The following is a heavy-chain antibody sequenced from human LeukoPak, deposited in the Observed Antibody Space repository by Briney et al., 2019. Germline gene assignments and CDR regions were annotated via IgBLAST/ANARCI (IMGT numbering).Heavy chain of an antibody. D-gene: IGHD2-2*01. CDR3: ATIVVHCSSTSCSKSYYYYGMDV. Sequence: GGSLRLSCAASGFTFSSYWMSWVRQAPGKGLEWVANIKQDGREKYYVDSVKGRFTISRDNAKNSLYPQMNSLRAEDTAVYYCATIVVHCSSTSCSKSYYYYGMDVWGQGTTVTVSS. J-gene: IGHJ6*02. CDR2: IKQDGREK. CDR1: GFTFSSYW. V-gene: IGHV3-7*01.